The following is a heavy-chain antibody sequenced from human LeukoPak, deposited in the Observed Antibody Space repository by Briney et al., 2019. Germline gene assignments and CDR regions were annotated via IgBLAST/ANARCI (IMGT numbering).Heavy chain of an antibody. CDR2: INPNSGGT. V-gene: IGHV1-2*02. CDR1: GYSFTDYD. CDR3: ASNYYGSGSYFY. D-gene: IGHD3-10*01. Sequence: ASVKVSCKASGYSFTDYDINWVRQAPGQGLEWMGWINPNSGGTNYAQKFQGRVTMTRDTSISTAYMELSRLRSDDTAVYYCASNYYGSGSYFYWGQGTLVTVSS. J-gene: IGHJ4*02.